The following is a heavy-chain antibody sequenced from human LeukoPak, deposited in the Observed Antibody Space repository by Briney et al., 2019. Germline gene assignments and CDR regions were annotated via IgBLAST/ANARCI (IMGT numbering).Heavy chain of an antibody. CDR3: ARTYCSSTTCPWYFDL. J-gene: IGHJ2*01. CDR1: GGTFNDYA. Sequence: PKASVKVSCKASGGTFNDYAITWVRQAPGQGLEWMGGIIPIFGTPNYAQKFQGRVTITADKLTTTAYMELSSLRSDDTAVYFCARTYCSSTTCPWYFDLWGRGTLVTVSS. V-gene: IGHV1-69*06. D-gene: IGHD2-2*01. CDR2: IIPIFGTP.